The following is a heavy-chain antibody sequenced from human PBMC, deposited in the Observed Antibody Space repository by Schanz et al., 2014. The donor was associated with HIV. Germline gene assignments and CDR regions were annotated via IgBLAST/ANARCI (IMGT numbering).Heavy chain of an antibody. D-gene: IGHD2-21*02. V-gene: IGHV3-23*01. CDR1: GFSFSSYV. CDR3: ARETRSCGGDCYPLDY. Sequence: EIQLLESGGGLVQPGGSLRLSCAASGFSFSSYVMSWIRQAPGKGLEWVSAISGSGDITYYADSVKGRFVVSRDNSKNTLYLQMNSLRPEDTAVYYCARETRSCGGDCYPLDYWGQGTLVTVSS. CDR2: ISGSGDIT. J-gene: IGHJ4*02.